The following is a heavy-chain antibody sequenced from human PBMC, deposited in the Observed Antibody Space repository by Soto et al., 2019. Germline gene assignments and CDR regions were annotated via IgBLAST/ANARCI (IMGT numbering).Heavy chain of an antibody. CDR1: GGSLKTYY. Sequence: QVHLQESGPGLVRPSETLSLTCTVSGGSLKTYYWSWIRQPPGGGLEWIGYIFSSGSPNYNPSLRGRVIISVDTSNNQFSLKLSSVTAADTAVYYCARVACISYYNLMDVWGKGTLVAVSS. V-gene: IGHV4-59*01. J-gene: IGHJ6*03. CDR2: IFSSGSP. D-gene: IGHD1-20*01. CDR3: ARVACISYYNLMDV.